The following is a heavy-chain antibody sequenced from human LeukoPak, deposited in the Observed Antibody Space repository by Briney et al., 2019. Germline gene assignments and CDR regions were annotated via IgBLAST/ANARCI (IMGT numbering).Heavy chain of an antibody. V-gene: IGHV4-4*02. CDR1: GGSISSSNW. CDR3: ARHGIVDTSRKYYFDY. J-gene: IGHJ4*02. CDR2: IYHSGST. Sequence: PSGTLSLTCAVSGGSISSSNWWSWVRQPPGKGLEWIGEIYHSGSTNYNPSLKSRVTISVDTSKNQFSLELSSVTAADTAVYYCARHGIVDTSRKYYFDYWGQGTLVTVSS. D-gene: IGHD5-18*01.